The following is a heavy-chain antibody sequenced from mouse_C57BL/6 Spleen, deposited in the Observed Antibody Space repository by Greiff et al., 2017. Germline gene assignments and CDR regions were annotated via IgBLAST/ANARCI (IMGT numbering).Heavy chain of an antibody. CDR3: AKEDCGRGDYAMDY. V-gene: IGHV2-5*01. CDR2: IWRGGST. J-gene: IGHJ4*01. CDR1: GFSLTSYG. D-gene: IGHD1-1*01. Sequence: VQRVESGPGLVQPSQSLSITCTVSGFSLTSYGVHWVRQSPGKGLEWLGVIWRGGSTDYNAAFMYRLSITKDNSKSQVFFKMNSLQADDTAIYYCAKEDCGRGDYAMDYWGQGTSVTVSS.